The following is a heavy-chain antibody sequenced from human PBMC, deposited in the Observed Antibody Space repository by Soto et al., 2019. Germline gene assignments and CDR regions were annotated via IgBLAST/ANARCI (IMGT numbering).Heavy chain of an antibody. CDR1: GYTFSSYD. Sequence: ASVKVSCKASGYTFSSYDINWVRQATGQGLEWMGWMSPRSGNTGYAQKFQGRVTMTRDTSIRTVYMELSSLRSEDTAVYYCARGDDYSNYGDVWGKGTTVTVSS. J-gene: IGHJ6*03. CDR2: MSPRSGNT. CDR3: ARGDDYSNYGDV. D-gene: IGHD4-4*01. V-gene: IGHV1-8*01.